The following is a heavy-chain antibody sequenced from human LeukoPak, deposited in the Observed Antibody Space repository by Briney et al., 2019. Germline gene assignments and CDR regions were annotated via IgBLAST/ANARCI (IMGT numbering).Heavy chain of an antibody. CDR3: ARGYSSGWYEDRHFDY. V-gene: IGHV1-69*06. D-gene: IGHD6-19*01. CDR1: GGTFSSYA. CDR2: IIPIFGTA. J-gene: IGHJ4*02. Sequence: GASVKVSCKASGGTFSSYAISWVRQAPGQGLEWMGGIIPIFGTANYAQKFQGRVTITADKSTSTAYMELSSLRSEDTAVYYCARGYSSGWYEDRHFDYWGQGTLVTVSS.